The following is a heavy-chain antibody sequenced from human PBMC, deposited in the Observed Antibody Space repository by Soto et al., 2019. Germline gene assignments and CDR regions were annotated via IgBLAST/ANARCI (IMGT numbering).Heavy chain of an antibody. J-gene: IGHJ5*02. V-gene: IGHV1-69*06. D-gene: IGHD3-10*01. Sequence: QVQLVQSGAEVKKPGSSVKVSCKASGGTFSSYAISWVRQAPGQGLEWMGGIIPIFGTANYAQKFQGRVTITADKSTSTAYVEWSCLGSEDRSLYFCARDRVTMVRGFFTGWFPPWGQGTLVTVSS. CDR2: IIPIFGTA. CDR1: GGTFSSYA. CDR3: ARDRVTMVRGFFTGWFPP.